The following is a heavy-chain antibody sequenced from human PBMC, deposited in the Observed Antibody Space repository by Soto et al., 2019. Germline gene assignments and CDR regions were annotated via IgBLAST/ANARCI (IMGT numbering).Heavy chain of an antibody. Sequence: EVQLLESGGGLVQPGGSLRLSCAASGFTFSTCAMNWVRQAPGKGLEWVSSISGGGGSTYYGDSVKGRFTISRDNSKNLLYLQLNSLRADDTAVYYCAKQAVVVAATPWFDPWGQGTLVTVSS. J-gene: IGHJ5*02. D-gene: IGHD2-15*01. V-gene: IGHV3-23*01. CDR2: ISGGGGST. CDR3: AKQAVVVAATPWFDP. CDR1: GFTFSTCA.